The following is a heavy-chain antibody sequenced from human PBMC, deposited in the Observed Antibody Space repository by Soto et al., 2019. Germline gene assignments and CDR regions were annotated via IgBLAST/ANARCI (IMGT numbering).Heavy chain of an antibody. CDR2: ISAYNGNT. CDR1: GYTFTSYG. CDR3: ASRGYVDWNEHDP. D-gene: IGHD1-1*01. J-gene: IGHJ5*02. Sequence: QVQLVQSGGEVKKPGASVKVSCKASGYTFTSYGISWVRQAPGQGLEWLGWISAYNGNTNDAQKLHGRVTRTTGTPTSAAYMAVGGLRSDDPAVYFCASRGYVDWNEHDPGGQGTLVPVSS. V-gene: IGHV1-18*04.